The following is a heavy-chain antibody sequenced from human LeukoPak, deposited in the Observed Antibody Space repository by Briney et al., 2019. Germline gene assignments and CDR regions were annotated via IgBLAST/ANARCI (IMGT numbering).Heavy chain of an antibody. D-gene: IGHD4-17*01. CDR3: ARGIRSTVTTRFDY. V-gene: IGHV1-69*13. CDR1: GGTFISYA. CDR2: IIPIFGTA. J-gene: IGHJ4*02. Sequence: GASVKVSCKASGGTFISYAISWVRQAPGQGLERMGGIIPIFGTANYAQKFQGRVTITADESTSTAYMELSSLRSEDTAVYYCARGIRSTVTTRFDYWGQGTLVTVSS.